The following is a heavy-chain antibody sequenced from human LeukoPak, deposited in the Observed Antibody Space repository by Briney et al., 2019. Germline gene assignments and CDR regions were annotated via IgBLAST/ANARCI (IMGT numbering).Heavy chain of an antibody. V-gene: IGHV4-61*02. CDR2: ISTSGST. Sequence: SQTLSLTCTVSGGSINSGSYYWSWIRQPAGKGLEWIGRISTSGSTNYNPSLKSRVTMSVDTSKNQFSLMLSSVTAADTAVYYCTRDSSGYDWFYDYWGQGTLVTVSS. J-gene: IGHJ4*02. CDR1: GGSINSGSYY. CDR3: TRDSSGYDWFYDY. D-gene: IGHD5-12*01.